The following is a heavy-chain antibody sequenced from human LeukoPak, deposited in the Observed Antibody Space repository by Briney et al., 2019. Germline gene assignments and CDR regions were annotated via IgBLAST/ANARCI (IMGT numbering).Heavy chain of an antibody. V-gene: IGHV4-38-2*02. J-gene: IGHJ5*02. D-gene: IGHD2-2*01. CDR3: ARDGGRYIVVVQAAMAHNWFDP. Sequence: SETLSLTCTVSGYSISSGYYWGWIRQPPGKGLEWIGSIYHSGSTYYNPSLKSRVTISVDTSKNQFSLKLSSVTAADTAVYYCARDGGRYIVVVQAAMAHNWFDPWGQGTLVTVSS. CDR2: IYHSGST. CDR1: GYSISSGYY.